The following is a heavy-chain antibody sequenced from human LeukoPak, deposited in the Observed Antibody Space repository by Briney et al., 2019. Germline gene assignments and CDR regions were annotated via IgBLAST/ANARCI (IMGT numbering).Heavy chain of an antibody. V-gene: IGHV4-39*07. D-gene: IGHD6-6*01. J-gene: IGHJ4*02. CDR2: IYYSGST. Sequence: SETLSPTCTVSSGSISSSSYYWGWIRQPPGKGLEWIGSIYYSGSTYYNPSLKSRVTISVDTSKNQFSLKLSSVTAADTAVYYCARDRIAARRGLDYWGQGTLVTVSS. CDR1: SGSISSSSYY. CDR3: ARDRIAARRGLDY.